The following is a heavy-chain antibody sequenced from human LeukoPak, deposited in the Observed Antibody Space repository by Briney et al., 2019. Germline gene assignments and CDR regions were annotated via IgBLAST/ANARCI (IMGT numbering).Heavy chain of an antibody. CDR1: GGSISSYY. D-gene: IGHD3-3*01. CDR2: IYTSGST. V-gene: IGHV4-4*07. J-gene: IGHJ4*02. CDR3: ARGRTYDFWSGYHYYFDY. Sequence: PSETLSLTCTVSGGSISSYYWSWIRQPAGKGLEWIGRIYTSGSTNYNPSLKSRVTMSVDTSKNQFSLKLSSVTAADTAVYYCARGRTYDFWSGYHYYFDYWGQGTLVTVSS.